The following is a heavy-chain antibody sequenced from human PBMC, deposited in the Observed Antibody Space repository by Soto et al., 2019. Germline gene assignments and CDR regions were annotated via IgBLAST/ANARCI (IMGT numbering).Heavy chain of an antibody. CDR1: GFTFDDYG. CDR2: INWNGGSI. CDR3: AKLRITMIVVGDAFDI. V-gene: IGHV3-20*04. J-gene: IGHJ3*02. Sequence: AGGSLRLSCAASGFTFDDYGMNWVRQAPGKGLEWVSGINWNGGSIGYADSVKGRFTISRDNTKNSLYLQMDSVRAEDTAFYYCAKLRITMIVVGDAFDIWGQGTMVTVSS. D-gene: IGHD3-22*01.